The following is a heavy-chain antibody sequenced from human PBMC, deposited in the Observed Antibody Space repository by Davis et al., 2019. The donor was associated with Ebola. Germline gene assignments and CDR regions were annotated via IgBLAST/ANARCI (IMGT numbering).Heavy chain of an antibody. CDR3: ARCPPESGYYFYYMDV. CDR1: GDTFVSYA. Sequence: SVKVSCKASGDTFVSYAVSWVRQAPGQRLEWIGGIIPMFRSAKYAQHFQDRVTIVADASTKTVYMELTGLRSDDTAIYYCARCPPESGYYFYYMDVWGTGTAVTVS. CDR2: IIPMFRSA. V-gene: IGHV1-69*13. J-gene: IGHJ6*03.